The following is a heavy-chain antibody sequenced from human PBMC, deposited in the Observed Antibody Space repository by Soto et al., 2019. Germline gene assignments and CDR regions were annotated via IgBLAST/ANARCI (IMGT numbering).Heavy chain of an antibody. CDR2: INHSGST. D-gene: IGHD3-16*02. V-gene: IGHV4-34*01. CDR1: GGSFSGYY. J-gene: IGHJ4*02. CDR3: ARAPYYDYIWGSYRFDY. Sequence: QVQLQQWGAGLLKPSETLSLTCAVYGGSFSGYYWSWIRQPPGKGLEWIGEINHSGSTNYNPSLKSRVTISVDTSKNQFSLKLRSVTAADTDVYYCARAPYYDYIWGSYRFDYWGQGTLVTVSS.